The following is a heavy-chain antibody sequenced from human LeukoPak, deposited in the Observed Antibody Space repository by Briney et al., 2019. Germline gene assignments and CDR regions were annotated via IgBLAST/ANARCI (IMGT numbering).Heavy chain of an antibody. CDR2: ISYDGSNK. J-gene: IGHJ2*01. Sequence: GGSLRLSCAASGFTFSSYGMHWVRQAPGKGLEWVAVISYDGSNKYYADSVKGRFTISRDNSKNTLYLQMNSLRAEDTAVYYCAKEGVGATSPPAWYFDLWGRSTLVTVSS. V-gene: IGHV3-30*18. CDR3: AKEGVGATSPPAWYFDL. CDR1: GFTFSSYG. D-gene: IGHD1-26*01.